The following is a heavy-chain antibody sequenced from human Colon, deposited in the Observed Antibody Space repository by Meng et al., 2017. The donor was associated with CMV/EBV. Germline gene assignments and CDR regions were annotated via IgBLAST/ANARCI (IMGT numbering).Heavy chain of an antibody. CDR3: ARGSSQNWFDP. Sequence: ASVKVSCKASGYSFTDYFIHWVRQAPGQGPEWMGWINPNSGDTKYAQKFQGRVTMTRDMSTSTVYMELSSLRSEDTAVYYCARGSSQNWFDPWGQGTLVTVSS. J-gene: IGHJ5*02. V-gene: IGHV1-2*02. D-gene: IGHD6-13*01. CDR2: INPNSGDT. CDR1: GYSFTDYF.